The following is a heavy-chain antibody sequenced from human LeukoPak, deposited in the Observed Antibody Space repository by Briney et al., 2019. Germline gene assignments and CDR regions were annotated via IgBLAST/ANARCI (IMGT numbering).Heavy chain of an antibody. CDR1: GYSFTSYW. CDR3: ARRAYDFWTQIDY. CDR2: IYPGDSDT. Sequence: GESLKISCKGSGYSFTSYWIGWVCQMPGKGLEWMGIIYPGDSDTRYSPSFQGQVTISADKSISTAYLQWSSLKASDTAMYYCARRAYDFWTQIDYWGQGTLVTVSS. J-gene: IGHJ4*02. V-gene: IGHV5-51*01. D-gene: IGHD3-3*01.